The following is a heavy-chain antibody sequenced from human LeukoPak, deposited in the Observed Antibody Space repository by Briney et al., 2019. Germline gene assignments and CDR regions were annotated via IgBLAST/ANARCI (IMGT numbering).Heavy chain of an antibody. V-gene: IGHV1-2*02. CDR1: GYTFTGYY. Sequence: GASVRVSCKASGYTFTGYYMHWVRQAPGQGLEWMGWINPNSGGTNYAQKFQGRVTMTRDTSISTAYMELSRLRSDDTAVYYCARLSRSFSVVVVADIGFDYWGQGTLVTVSS. J-gene: IGHJ4*02. CDR2: INPNSGGT. D-gene: IGHD2-15*01. CDR3: ARLSRSFSVVVVADIGFDY.